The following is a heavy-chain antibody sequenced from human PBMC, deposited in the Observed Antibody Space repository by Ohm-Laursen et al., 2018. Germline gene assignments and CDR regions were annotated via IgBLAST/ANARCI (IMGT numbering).Heavy chain of an antibody. J-gene: IGHJ1*01. CDR3: AKVLRDYYDSSGPVQH. CDR2: ISYDGSDK. CDR1: GFSFSSYG. V-gene: IGHV3-30*18. D-gene: IGHD3-22*01. Sequence: SLRLSCAASGFSFSSYGMHWVRQAPGKGLEFVSIISYDGSDKYYADSVKGRFTISRDNSKNTLYLQMNSLRAEDTAVYYCAKVLRDYYDSSGPVQHWGQGTLVTVSS.